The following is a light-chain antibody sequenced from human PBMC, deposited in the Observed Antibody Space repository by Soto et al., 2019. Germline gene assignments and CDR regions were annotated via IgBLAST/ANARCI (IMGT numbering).Light chain of an antibody. Sequence: QSVLTQPASVSGSPGQSITISCTGSSSDIGGYNYVSWYQQHPGKAPKLLINDVSYRPSGISDRFSGSKSGNTASLTIAGLQPDDEADYYCSSYGASSALFGGGTKLTVL. J-gene: IGLJ2*01. CDR3: SSYGASSAL. CDR1: SSDIGGYNY. CDR2: DVS. V-gene: IGLV2-14*03.